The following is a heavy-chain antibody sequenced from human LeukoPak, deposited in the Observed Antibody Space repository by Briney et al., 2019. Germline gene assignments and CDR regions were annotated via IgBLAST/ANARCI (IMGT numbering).Heavy chain of an antibody. Sequence: GGSLRLSCAASGFTFGDHAMSWVRQAPGKGLXXXXXXXSKAYRGTTEYAASVQGRFTISRDDSKSIVYLEMNSLQTEDTAVYYCTRGPIQLWIHNGMDVWGQGTMVIVSS. CDR2: XXSKAYRGTT. CDR1: GFTFGDHA. CDR3: TRGPIQLWIHNGMDV. D-gene: IGHD5-24*01. J-gene: IGHJ6*02. V-gene: IGHV3-49*04.